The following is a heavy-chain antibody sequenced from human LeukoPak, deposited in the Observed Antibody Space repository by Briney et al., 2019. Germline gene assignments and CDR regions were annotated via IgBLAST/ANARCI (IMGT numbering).Heavy chain of an antibody. Sequence: GGSLRLSCAASGFTFSSYAMHWVRQAPGKGLEWVAVISYDGSNKYYADSVKGRFTISRDNSKNTLYLQMNSLRAEDTAVYYCAKDLGPYCSSTTCHLGDYWGQGTLVTVSS. J-gene: IGHJ4*02. D-gene: IGHD2-2*01. CDR1: GFTFSSYA. CDR3: AKDLGPYCSSTTCHLGDY. V-gene: IGHV3-30-3*01. CDR2: ISYDGSNK.